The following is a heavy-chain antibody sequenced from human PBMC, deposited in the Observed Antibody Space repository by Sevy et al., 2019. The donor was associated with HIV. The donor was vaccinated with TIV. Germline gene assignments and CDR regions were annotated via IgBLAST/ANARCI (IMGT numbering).Heavy chain of an antibody. D-gene: IGHD2-8*01. CDR1: GFNFNIYS. V-gene: IGHV3-23*01. J-gene: IGHJ4*02. CDR2: LSFGCGRI. Sequence: GRSLRLSCVASGFNFNIYSMSWVRQAPGKGLEWVSTLSFGCGRINHADSVQGRFTMSRDDSKKTVYLEMNSLRAEDTAVYYCAREGCTRPHDHWGQGTLVTVSS. CDR3: AREGCTRPHDH.